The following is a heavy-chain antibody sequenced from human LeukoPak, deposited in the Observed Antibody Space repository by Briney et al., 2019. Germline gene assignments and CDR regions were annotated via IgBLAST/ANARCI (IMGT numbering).Heavy chain of an antibody. V-gene: IGHV3-53*01. CDR3: AIGSYCSGGSCYPLFDY. D-gene: IGHD2-15*01. CDR1: GFTVNNNY. J-gene: IGHJ4*02. Sequence: GGSLRLSCAASGFTVNNNYMNWVRQAPGKGLEWVSGIYGDGSTYYADSVKGRFTISRDSSKNTLFLQVNSLRAEDTAVYYCAIGSYCSGGSCYPLFDYWGRGTLVTVSS. CDR2: IYGDGST.